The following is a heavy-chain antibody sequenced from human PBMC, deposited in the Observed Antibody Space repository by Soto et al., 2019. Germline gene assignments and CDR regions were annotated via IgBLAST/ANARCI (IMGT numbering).Heavy chain of an antibody. CDR2: ISVSGGTT. D-gene: IGHD3-22*01. V-gene: IGHV3-23*01. J-gene: IGHJ4*02. Sequence: GGSLRLSCAASGFTFRNFAMNWVRQAPGKGLEWVSGISVSGGTTYYADSVRGRFTVSRDNSKNSVFLQMNSLRAEDTAVYFCAKGMYYYDSSGYRLFDYWGQGTLVTVSS. CDR3: AKGMYYYDSSGYRLFDY. CDR1: GFTFRNFA.